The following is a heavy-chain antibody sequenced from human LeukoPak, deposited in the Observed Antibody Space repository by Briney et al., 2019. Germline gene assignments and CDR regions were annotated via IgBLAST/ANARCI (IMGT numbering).Heavy chain of an antibody. CDR1: GFTFSTYA. CDR3: AKATSTLTTSLFHY. J-gene: IGHJ4*02. D-gene: IGHD4-17*01. Sequence: GGSLRLSCEASGFTFSTYAMSWVRHVPGKGLEWVSSISGSGDSTHYADSVKGRFTVARDNSKNTLDLQMISLRAEDTALYYCAKATSTLTTSLFHYWGQGTLVTVSS. V-gene: IGHV3-23*01. CDR2: ISGSGDST.